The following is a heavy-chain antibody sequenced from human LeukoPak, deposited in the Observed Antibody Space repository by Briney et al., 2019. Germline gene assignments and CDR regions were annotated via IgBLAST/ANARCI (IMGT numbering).Heavy chain of an antibody. D-gene: IGHD7-27*01. V-gene: IGHV3-23*01. CDR2: ISPSGGGT. J-gene: IGHJ4*02. CDR1: GFTFSSHG. CDR3: AQDLAWGAFDH. Sequence: GGSLRLSCAASGFTFSSHGINWVRQAPGKGLEWVSGISPSGGGTYYADSVKGRFTISRDDSKNTLSLQMNSLRVEDTAVYYCAQDLAWGAFDHWGQGTLVTVSS.